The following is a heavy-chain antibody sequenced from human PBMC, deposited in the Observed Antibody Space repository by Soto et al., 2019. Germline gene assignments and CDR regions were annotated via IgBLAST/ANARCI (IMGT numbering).Heavy chain of an antibody. CDR3: ATRADCSNGVCYGFQH. Sequence: QVQLVESGGGVVQPGRSLRLSCAASGFTFSRYAMFWVRQAPGKGLEWVAAISYEGSNKNYADSVKGRFTISRDNSKNXLYLQMNSLRAEDTAVYYCATRADCSNGVCYGFQHWGQGTLVTVSS. J-gene: IGHJ1*01. D-gene: IGHD2-8*01. V-gene: IGHV3-30-3*01. CDR1: GFTFSRYA. CDR2: ISYEGSNK.